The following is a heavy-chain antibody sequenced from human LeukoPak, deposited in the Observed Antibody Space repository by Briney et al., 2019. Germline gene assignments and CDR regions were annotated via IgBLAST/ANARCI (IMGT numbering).Heavy chain of an antibody. CDR2: INAGNGNT. V-gene: IGHV1-3*01. CDR3: ARGAYGDFYSAGGYYYGMDV. Sequence: GASVKVSCKASGYTFTSYGISWVRQAPGQGLEWMGWINAGNGNTKYSQKFQGRVTITRDTSASTAYMELSSLRSEDTAVYYCARGAYGDFYSAGGYYYGMDVWGQGTTVTVSS. D-gene: IGHD4-17*01. J-gene: IGHJ6*02. CDR1: GYTFTSYG.